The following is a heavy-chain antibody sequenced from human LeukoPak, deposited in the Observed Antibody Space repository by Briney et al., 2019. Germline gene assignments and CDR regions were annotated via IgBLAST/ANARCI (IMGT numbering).Heavy chain of an antibody. CDR3: ARDVSVVVLSSTPTQIDY. V-gene: IGHV3-30*04. CDR2: ISYDANDK. CDR1: GFTFSNYA. Sequence: PGGSPRLSCAASGFTFSNYAMHWVRQAPGKGLEWVAVISYDANDKYYADSVKGRFTISRDNSKNTLYLQMNNLRAEDTAVYYCARDVSVVVLSSTPTQIDYWGQGTLVTVSS. D-gene: IGHD3-22*01. J-gene: IGHJ4*02.